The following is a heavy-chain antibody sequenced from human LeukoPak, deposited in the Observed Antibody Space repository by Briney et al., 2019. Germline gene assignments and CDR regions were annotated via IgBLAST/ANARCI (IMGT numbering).Heavy chain of an antibody. Sequence: GGSLRLSCAASGFTFSRHWMYWVRQAPGKGLEWVANIKQDGSAKPYVDSVKGRFTISRDSSKNTLFLQMNSLRAEDTALYFCARKAQYNGHYPLDYWGQGALVTVSS. CDR3: ARKAQYNGHYPLDY. CDR2: IKQDGSAK. J-gene: IGHJ4*02. D-gene: IGHD1-7*01. CDR1: GFTFSRHW. V-gene: IGHV3-7*03.